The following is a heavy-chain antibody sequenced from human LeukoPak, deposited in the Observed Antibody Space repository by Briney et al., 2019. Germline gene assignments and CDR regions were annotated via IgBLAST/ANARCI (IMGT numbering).Heavy chain of an antibody. D-gene: IGHD6-13*01. Sequence: ASVKVSCKASGYTFTGHYMHWVRQAPGQGLEWMGRINPNSGGTNYAQKFEGRVTMTRDTSISTAYMELSRVRSDVTAVYYCATAERTGQSISWYVGAVFKNWGQGTLVTVSS. J-gene: IGHJ4*02. V-gene: IGHV1-2*06. CDR3: ATAERTGQSISWYVGAVFKN. CDR2: INPNSGGT. CDR1: GYTFTGHY.